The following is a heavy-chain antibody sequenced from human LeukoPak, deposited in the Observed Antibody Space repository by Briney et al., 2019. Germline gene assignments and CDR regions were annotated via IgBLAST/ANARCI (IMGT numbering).Heavy chain of an antibody. CDR2: IRYDGSNK. J-gene: IGHJ3*02. D-gene: IGHD3-9*01. Sequence: GGSLRLSCAASGFTFSSYGMHWVRQAPGKGLEWVACIRYDGSNKDYADSVKGRFTISRDNSKNTLYLQMNSLRAEDTAVYYCATLMKGYAFDIWGQGTMVTVSS. CDR3: ATLMKGYAFDI. V-gene: IGHV3-30*02. CDR1: GFTFSSYG.